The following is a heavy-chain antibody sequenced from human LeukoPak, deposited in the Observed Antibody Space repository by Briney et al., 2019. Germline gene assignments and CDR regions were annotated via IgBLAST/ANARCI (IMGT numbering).Heavy chain of an antibody. Sequence: PSQTLSLTCAVSGGSISSGGYSWSWIRQPPGKGLEWIGYIYHSGSTNYNPSLKSRVTISVDTSKNQFSLKLSSVTAADTAVYYCARTHGSSSYYRYFQHWGQGTLVTVSS. CDR3: ARTHGSSSYYRYFQH. CDR2: IYHSGST. D-gene: IGHD6-13*01. J-gene: IGHJ1*01. CDR1: GGSISSGGYS. V-gene: IGHV4-30-2*01.